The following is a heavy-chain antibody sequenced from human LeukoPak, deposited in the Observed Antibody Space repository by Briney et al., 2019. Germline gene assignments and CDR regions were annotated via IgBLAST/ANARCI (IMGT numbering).Heavy chain of an antibody. CDR2: ITGSGGST. CDR1: GFTFSNAW. CDR3: ARGGYSSGFDP. V-gene: IGHV3-23*01. J-gene: IGHJ5*02. Sequence: PGGSLRLSCAASGFTFSNAWMSWVRQAPGKGLEWVSTITGSGGSTYYADSVKGRFTISRDNSKDTLYLQMDSLRAEDTAVYYCARGGYSSGFDPWGQGTLVTVSS. D-gene: IGHD3-16*02.